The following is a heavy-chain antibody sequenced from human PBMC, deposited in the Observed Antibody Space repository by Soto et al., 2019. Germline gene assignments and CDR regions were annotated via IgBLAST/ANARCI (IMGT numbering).Heavy chain of an antibody. J-gene: IGHJ4*02. CDR3: AKERYNLIDSSGYVYYFDY. Sequence: GGSLRLCCAAAGGTFSSYGRHWVRQAPGKGLEWVAVISYDGSNKYYADSVKGRFTISRDNSKNTLYLQMNSLRAEDTAVYYCAKERYNLIDSSGYVYYFDYWGQGPLVTVSS. D-gene: IGHD3-22*01. CDR1: GGTFSSYG. CDR2: ISYDGSNK. V-gene: IGHV3-30*18.